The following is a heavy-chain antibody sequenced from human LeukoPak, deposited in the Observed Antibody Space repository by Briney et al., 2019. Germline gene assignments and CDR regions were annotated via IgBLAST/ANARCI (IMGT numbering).Heavy chain of an antibody. Sequence: SETLSLTCAVSGGSISSGGYYWSWIRQHPGKGLEWIGYIYYSGSTYYNPSLKSRVTISVDTSKNQFSLKLSSVTAADTAVYYCARDRAPDSPYYDILTGYHRTDAFDIWGQGTMVTVSS. CDR3: ARDRAPDSPYYDILTGYHRTDAFDI. V-gene: IGHV4-31*11. CDR1: GGSISSGGYY. CDR2: IYYSGST. D-gene: IGHD3-9*01. J-gene: IGHJ3*02.